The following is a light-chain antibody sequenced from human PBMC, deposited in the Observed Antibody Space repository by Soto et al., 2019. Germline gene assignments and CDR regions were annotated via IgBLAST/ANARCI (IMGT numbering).Light chain of an antibody. CDR3: QQYHNGPPIT. V-gene: IGKV3-15*01. CDR2: GAS. Sequence: FAWYQQTPGQSPRLLIYGASTRASDVQARFSGSGSGTYFTLTITSPQSADFAVYYFQQYHNGPPITFGEGTRLEIK. J-gene: IGKJ5*01.